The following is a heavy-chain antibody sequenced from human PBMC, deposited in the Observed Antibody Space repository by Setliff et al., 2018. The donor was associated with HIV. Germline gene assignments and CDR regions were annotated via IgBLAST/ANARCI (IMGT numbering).Heavy chain of an antibody. J-gene: IGHJ3*02. D-gene: IGHD6-19*01. CDR3: ARDSEPGIAVAGADAFDI. V-gene: IGHV1-18*01. CDR1: GYTFTSYS. Sequence: ASVKVSCKASGYTFTSYSLNWVRQAPGQGLEWMGWISVYNGNITYAQKLQGRVTMTTDTSTSTAYMELRSLRSDDTAVYYCARDSEPGIAVAGADAFDIWGHGTMVTVAS. CDR2: ISVYNGNI.